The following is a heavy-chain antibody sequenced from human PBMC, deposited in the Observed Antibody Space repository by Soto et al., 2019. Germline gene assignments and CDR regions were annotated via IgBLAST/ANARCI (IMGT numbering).Heavy chain of an antibody. Sequence: ESWNLCCKASGYMFPIYHISWVRQMPGKGREWVGKIDPSDSRTLYRPSSRARSTISVDKAIETAYVEWGRLKASDTAMYYCAKRDAKDDFAFWGQRTQDTVSS. J-gene: IGHJ4*02. D-gene: IGHD3-3*01. CDR3: AKRDAKDDFAF. CDR1: GYMFPIYH. V-gene: IGHV5-10-1*01. CDR2: IDPSDSRT.